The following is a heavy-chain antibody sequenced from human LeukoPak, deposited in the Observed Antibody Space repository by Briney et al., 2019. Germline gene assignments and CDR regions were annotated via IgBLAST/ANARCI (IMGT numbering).Heavy chain of an antibody. J-gene: IGHJ4*02. Sequence: GGSLRLSCAASGFTFDYYNMNWVRQAPGKALEWVSSITSSGAYIFYADSVRGRFTISRDNAKDSLYLQMNSLGPEDTAVYYCAKAGFEVPASYLDYWGQGTLVTVSS. D-gene: IGHD2-2*01. CDR1: GFTFDYYN. V-gene: IGHV3-21*01. CDR3: AKAGFEVPASYLDY. CDR2: ITSSGAYI.